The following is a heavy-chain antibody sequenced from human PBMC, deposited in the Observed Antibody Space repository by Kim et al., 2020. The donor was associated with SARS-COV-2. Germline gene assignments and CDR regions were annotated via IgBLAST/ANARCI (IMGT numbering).Heavy chain of an antibody. CDR2: IRSKANSYAT. V-gene: IGHV3-73*01. CDR3: TRRDLQGMDV. J-gene: IGHJ6*02. CDR1: GFTFSGSA. Sequence: GGSLRLSCAASGFTFSGSAMHWVRQASGKGLEWVGRIRSKANSYATAYAASVKGRFTISRDDSKNTAYLQMNSLKTEDTAVYYCTRRDLQGMDVWGQGTTVTVSS. D-gene: IGHD4-4*01.